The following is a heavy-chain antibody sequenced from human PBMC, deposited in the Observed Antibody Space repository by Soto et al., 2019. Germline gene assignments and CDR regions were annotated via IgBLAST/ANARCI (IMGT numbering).Heavy chain of an antibody. J-gene: IGHJ5*02. Sequence: SETLSLTCTVSGGSIGSSPCYWGWIRQPPGKGLEWIGTIYYTGTTYYSPSLKSRVTISVDTSKNQFSLRLSSVTAADTAVYYCACHDDSSWYNNWFDPWGQGTLVTVSS. CDR3: ACHDDSSWYNNWFDP. CDR1: GGSIGSSPCY. D-gene: IGHD6-13*01. V-gene: IGHV4-39*01. CDR2: IYYTGTT.